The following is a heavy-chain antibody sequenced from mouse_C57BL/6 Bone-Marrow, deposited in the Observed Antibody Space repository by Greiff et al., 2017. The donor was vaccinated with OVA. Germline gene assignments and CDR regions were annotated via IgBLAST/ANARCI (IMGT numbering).Heavy chain of an antibody. Sequence: QVQLKQSGPGLVQPSQSLSNTCTVSGFSLTSYGVHWVRQPPGKGLEWLGVIWSGGSTDYNAAFISRLSISKDNSKSQVFFKMNSLQADDTAIYYCAKNEGDDSAWFAYWGQGTLVTVSA. J-gene: IGHJ3*01. V-gene: IGHV2-4*01. CDR3: AKNEGDDSAWFAY. CDR2: IWSGGST. D-gene: IGHD2-4*01. CDR1: GFSLTSYG.